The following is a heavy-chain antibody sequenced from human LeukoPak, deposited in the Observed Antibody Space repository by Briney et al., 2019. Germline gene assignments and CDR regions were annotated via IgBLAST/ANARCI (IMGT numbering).Heavy chain of an antibody. CDR2: ISWNSGSI. V-gene: IGHV3-9*01. CDR1: GFTFSTYT. D-gene: IGHD6-13*01. Sequence: GGSLRLSCVASGFTFSTYTMHWVRQAPGKGLEWVSGISWNSGSIGYADSVKGRFTISRDNAKNSLYLQMNSLRAEDTALYYCAKDGASIAAAEFDYWGQETLVTVSS. CDR3: AKDGASIAAAEFDY. J-gene: IGHJ4*02.